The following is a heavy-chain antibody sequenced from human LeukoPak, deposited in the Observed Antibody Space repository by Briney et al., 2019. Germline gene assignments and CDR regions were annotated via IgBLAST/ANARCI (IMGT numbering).Heavy chain of an antibody. CDR2: IYHSGST. CDR3: ARQWYSSSSEDY. Sequence: TSETLSLTCTVSGYSISSGYYWGWIRQPPGKGLEWIGSIYHSGSTYYNLSLKSRVTISVHTSKNQFSLKLSYVTAADTAVYYCARQWYSSSSEDYWGQGTLVTVSS. J-gene: IGHJ4*02. D-gene: IGHD6-6*01. CDR1: GYSISSGYY. V-gene: IGHV4-38-2*02.